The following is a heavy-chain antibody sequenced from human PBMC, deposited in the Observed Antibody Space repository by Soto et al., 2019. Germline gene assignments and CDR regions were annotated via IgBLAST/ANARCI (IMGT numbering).Heavy chain of an antibody. CDR1: GFTVSSNY. J-gene: IGHJ4*02. Sequence: VQLVESGGGLIQPGGSLRLSCAASGFTVSSNYMSWVRQAPGKGLEWVSVIYSGGSTYYADSVKGRFTISRDNSKNTLYLQMNSLRAEDTAVYYCARGRGYCSGGSCYGAPVDYWGQGTLVTVSS. CDR2: IYSGGST. D-gene: IGHD2-15*01. V-gene: IGHV3-53*01. CDR3: ARGRGYCSGGSCYGAPVDY.